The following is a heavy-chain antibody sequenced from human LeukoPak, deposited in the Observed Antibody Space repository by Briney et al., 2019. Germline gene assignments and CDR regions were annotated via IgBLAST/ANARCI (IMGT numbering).Heavy chain of an antibody. CDR3: ARGGVQYYYGSGSYPPRIDY. CDR2: ISYDGSKK. J-gene: IGHJ4*02. CDR1: GFTFSIAW. D-gene: IGHD3-10*01. Sequence: GGSLRLSCAASGFTFSIAWMTWVRQAPGKGLEWVAVISYDGSKKYYADSVKGRFTISRDNSKNTLYLQMNSLGAEDTAVYSCARGGVQYYYGSGSYPPRIDYWGQGTLVTVSS. V-gene: IGHV3-30-3*01.